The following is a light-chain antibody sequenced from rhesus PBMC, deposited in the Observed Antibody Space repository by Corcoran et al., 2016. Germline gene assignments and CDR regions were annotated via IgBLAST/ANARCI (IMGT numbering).Light chain of an antibody. Sequence: DVVMTQSPLSLPITPGQPASISCRSSQSLVHSNGNTYLSWYQQKPGQPPRRLIYQVSNRDSGVPDRSSGSGAGTEFTLKISRVEAEDVGVYYCMQGTHLYSFGQGTKVEIK. CDR3: MQGTHLYS. J-gene: IGKJ2*01. V-gene: IGKV2-65*01. CDR1: QSLVHSNGNTY. CDR2: QVS.